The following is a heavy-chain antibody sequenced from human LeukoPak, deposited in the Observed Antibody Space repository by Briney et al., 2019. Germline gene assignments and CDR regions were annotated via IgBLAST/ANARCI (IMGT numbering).Heavy chain of an antibody. V-gene: IGHV3-7*01. CDR2: IKEDESEK. J-gene: IGHJ6*04. D-gene: IGHD3-10*02. CDR3: AKLGITMIGGV. Sequence: GGSLRLSCAASGFTFSNYWMSWVRQAPGNGPEWVANIKEDESEKNYVDSVKGRFTISRDSAKNSLYLQMNSLRAEDTAVYYCAKLGITMIGGVWGKGTTVTISS. CDR1: GFTFSNYW.